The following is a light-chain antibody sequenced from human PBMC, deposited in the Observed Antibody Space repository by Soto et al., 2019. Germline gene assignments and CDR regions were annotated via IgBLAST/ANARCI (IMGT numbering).Light chain of an antibody. CDR1: QSVNSNY. CDR3: RQYDNSPRT. V-gene: IGKV3-20*01. J-gene: IGKJ1*01. CDR2: GAS. Sequence: EIVLTQSPGTLSLSPGERATLSCRASQSVNSNYLAWYQQKPGQSPRLLMYGASSRATGIPDRFSGSGSGTDFTLTISRLEPEDFAVYYCRQYDNSPRTFGQGTKVEIK.